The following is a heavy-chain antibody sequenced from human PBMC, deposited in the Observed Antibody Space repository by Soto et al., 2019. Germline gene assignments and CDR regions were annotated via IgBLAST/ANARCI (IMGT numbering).Heavy chain of an antibody. D-gene: IGHD3-9*01. V-gene: IGHV1-2*04. CDR2: INPNSGGT. CDR3: ARAPVYDILTGYSPDAFDI. J-gene: IGHJ3*02. Sequence: ASVKVSCKASGYTFTGYYMHWVRQAPGQGLEWMGWINPNSGGTNYAQKFQGWVTMTRDTSISTAYMELSRLRSDDTAVYYCARAPVYDILTGYSPDAFDIWGQGTMVTVSS. CDR1: GYTFTGYY.